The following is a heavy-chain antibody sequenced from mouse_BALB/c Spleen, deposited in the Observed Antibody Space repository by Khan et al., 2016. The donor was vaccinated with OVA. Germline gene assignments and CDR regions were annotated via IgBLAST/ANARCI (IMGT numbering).Heavy chain of an antibody. CDR1: GYTFSSYY. D-gene: IGHD4-1*01. V-gene: IGHV1S81*02. CDR3: KRTGYAKPFAY. CDR2: INPSSGGT. Sequence: QVQLQQSGAELVKPGASVKLSCKTSGYTFSSYYMYWVKQRPGHGLEWIGGINPSSGGTSFNENFKTKATLTVDKSSSTAYMQLSSLPSEDSAVYVCKRTGYAKPFAYWGQWTLVTVSA. J-gene: IGHJ3*01.